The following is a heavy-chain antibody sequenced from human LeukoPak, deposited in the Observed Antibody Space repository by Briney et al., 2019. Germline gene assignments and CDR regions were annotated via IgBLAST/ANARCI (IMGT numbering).Heavy chain of an antibody. CDR2: ISYDGSDK. CDR1: RFTFSSFG. D-gene: IGHD3-10*01. Sequence: PGGSLRLSRAASRFTFSSFGMHSVPEAPGKGLERVAVISYDGSDKYYAASVKGRFSISRDNSKNTLYLQMNSLRAEDTAVYYCAEDQVYYAAGSYPDHWGQGTLVTVSS. CDR3: AEDQVYYAAGSYPDH. V-gene: IGHV3-30*18. J-gene: IGHJ4*02.